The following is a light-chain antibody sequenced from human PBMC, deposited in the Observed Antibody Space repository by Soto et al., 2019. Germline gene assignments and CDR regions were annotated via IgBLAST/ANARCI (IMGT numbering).Light chain of an antibody. CDR3: QKYERAPLA. J-gene: IGKJ4*01. CDR1: QDINIY. Sequence: DVQMTQSPSALSASVGDRVTITCRAGQDINIYLAWYQQKPGKVPKLLIDAASTLQTGVPSRFRGSGSGTDFTLTISSLQPEDVATYSCQKYERAPLAFGGGTKVEIK. CDR2: AAS. V-gene: IGKV1-27*01.